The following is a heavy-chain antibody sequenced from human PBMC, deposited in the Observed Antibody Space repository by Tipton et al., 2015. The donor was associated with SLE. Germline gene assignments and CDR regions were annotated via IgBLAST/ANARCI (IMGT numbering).Heavy chain of an antibody. CDR2: ISGSGGST. CDR1: GFTFSSYA. Sequence: SLRLSCAASGFTFSSYAMSWVRQAPGKGLEWVSAISGSGGSTYYADSVKGRFTISRDNSKNTLYLQMNSLRAEDTAVYYCARDTIRYDSSGFTGAFDIWGQGTMVTVSS. CDR3: ARDTIRYDSSGFTGAFDI. J-gene: IGHJ3*02. D-gene: IGHD3-22*01. V-gene: IGHV3-23*01.